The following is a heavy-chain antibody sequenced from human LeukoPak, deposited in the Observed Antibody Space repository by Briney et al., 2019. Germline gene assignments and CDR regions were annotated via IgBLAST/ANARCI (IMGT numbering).Heavy chain of an antibody. CDR1: GASVTTYY. J-gene: IGHJ5*02. CDR3: ARGGFRPET. D-gene: IGHD5-12*01. CDR2: IYYSGST. Sequence: RTSETLSLTCTASGASVTTYYWSWVRQPPGKGLEYIGYIYYSGSTSYNPSLKSRVTMSVDTSKNQVSLSLNSVTAADTAVYYCARGGFRPETWGQGTLVTVSS. V-gene: IGHV4-59*02.